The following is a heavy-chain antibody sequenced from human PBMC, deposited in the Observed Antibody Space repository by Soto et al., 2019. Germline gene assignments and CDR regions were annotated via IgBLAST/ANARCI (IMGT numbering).Heavy chain of an antibody. J-gene: IGHJ4*02. Sequence: SETLSLTCTVSGGSISSGDYYWSWISQPPGTGLEWIGYIYYSGSTYYNPSLKSRVTISVDTSKNQFSLKLSSVTAADTAVYYCARVEGVLRYFDWSSGDVNTLGYFDYWGQGTLVTVSS. D-gene: IGHD3-9*01. V-gene: IGHV4-30-4*01. CDR1: GGSISSGDYY. CDR3: ARVEGVLRYFDWSSGDVNTLGYFDY. CDR2: IYYSGST.